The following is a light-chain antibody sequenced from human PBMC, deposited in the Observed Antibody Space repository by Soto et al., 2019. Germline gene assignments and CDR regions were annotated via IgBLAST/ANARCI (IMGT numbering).Light chain of an antibody. Sequence: QSVLTQPPSASGTPGQRVTISCSGSSSNIGSNTENWYQQLPGTAPKHLIYSNNQRPSWVPDRCSGSKSGTSASLAISGLQSEDEADYYCGAWDDSLNGLYVFGTGTKLTVL. CDR1: SSNIGSNT. CDR2: SNN. J-gene: IGLJ1*01. CDR3: GAWDDSLNGLYV. V-gene: IGLV1-44*01.